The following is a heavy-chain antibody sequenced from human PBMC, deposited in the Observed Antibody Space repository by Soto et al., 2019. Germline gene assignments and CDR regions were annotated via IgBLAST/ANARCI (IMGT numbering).Heavy chain of an antibody. CDR3: TRDIGGKGAY. J-gene: IGHJ4*02. Sequence: EVQLVESGGGLVQPGGSQRLSCAASGFTFSSYWMHWVRQVPGKGLLWVSRIDEYGSTINYADSVKGRFTISRDNARNTLYLEMNSLRAEDTALYYCTRDIGGKGAYWGPGTLVTVSS. CDR2: IDEYGSTI. V-gene: IGHV3-74*01. D-gene: IGHD3-10*01. CDR1: GFTFSSYW.